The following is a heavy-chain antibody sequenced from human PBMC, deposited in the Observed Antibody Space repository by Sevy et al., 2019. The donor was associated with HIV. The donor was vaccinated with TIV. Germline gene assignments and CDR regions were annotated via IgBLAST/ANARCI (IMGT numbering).Heavy chain of an antibody. D-gene: IGHD4-17*01. Sequence: ASVKVSCKASGGTFSSYAISWVRQAPGQGLEWMGRIIPIFGTANYAQKFQGRVTITADESTRTAYMELSSLRSEDTAVYYCARDSHDYGYYVTYYYYYMDVWGKGTTVTVSS. CDR3: ARDSHDYGYYVTYYYYYMDV. CDR1: GGTFSSYA. J-gene: IGHJ6*03. V-gene: IGHV1-69*13. CDR2: IIPIFGTA.